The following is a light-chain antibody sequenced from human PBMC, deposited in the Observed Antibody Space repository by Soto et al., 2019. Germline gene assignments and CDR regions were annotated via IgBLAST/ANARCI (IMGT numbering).Light chain of an antibody. CDR2: DVS. Sequence: QSVLTQPAPGSGTPGQSITISCTGTSSDVGGYNYVSWYQQHPGKAPKLMIYDVSNRPSGVSNRFSGSKSGNTASLTISGLQAEDEADYYCSSYTSSSTGVFGTGNKVIVL. CDR3: SSYTSSSTGV. CDR1: SSDVGGYNY. J-gene: IGLJ1*01. V-gene: IGLV2-14*01.